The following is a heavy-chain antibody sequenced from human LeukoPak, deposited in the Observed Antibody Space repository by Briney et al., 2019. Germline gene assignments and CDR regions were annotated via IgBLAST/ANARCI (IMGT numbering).Heavy chain of an antibody. Sequence: ASVKVSCKASGYTFTGYYMHWVRQAPGQGLEWMGWTNPNSGGTNYAQKFQGGVTMTRDTSISTAYMELSRLRSDDTAVYYCARMAVAGTYYYYYGMDVWGQGTTVTVSS. D-gene: IGHD6-19*01. CDR3: ARMAVAGTYYYYYGMDV. CDR2: TNPNSGGT. CDR1: GYTFTGYY. J-gene: IGHJ6*02. V-gene: IGHV1-2*02.